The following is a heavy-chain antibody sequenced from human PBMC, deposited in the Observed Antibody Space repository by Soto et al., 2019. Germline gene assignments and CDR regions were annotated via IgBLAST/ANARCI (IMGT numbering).Heavy chain of an antibody. Sequence: EVQLLESGGGLVQPGGSLRLSCTASEFTFSNYAMSWVRQAPGKGLEWVSAISASGAAPYYVDSVKGRFTISRDNSKIKLYVQMNSLSAEDTGVYYCARCAVLSTTSGGWCNWFDPWGQGTLVTVSS. CDR2: ISASGAAP. CDR3: ARCAVLSTTSGGWCNWFDP. CDR1: EFTFSNYA. D-gene: IGHD2-21*01. V-gene: IGHV3-23*01. J-gene: IGHJ5*02.